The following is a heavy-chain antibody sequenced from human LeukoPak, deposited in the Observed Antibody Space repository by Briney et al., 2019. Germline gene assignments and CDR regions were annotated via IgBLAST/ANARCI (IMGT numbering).Heavy chain of an antibody. J-gene: IGHJ4*02. D-gene: IGHD5-18*01. CDR3: ARGGYSYGYYDY. CDR2: IYYSGSI. Sequence: SQTLSLTCTVSGGSISSSSYYWGWIRQPPGKGLEWIGSIYYSGSIYYNPSLKSRITISVDTSKNQFSLKLSSVTAADTAVYYCARGGYSYGYYDYWGQGTLVTVSS. V-gene: IGHV4-39*07. CDR1: GGSISSSSYY.